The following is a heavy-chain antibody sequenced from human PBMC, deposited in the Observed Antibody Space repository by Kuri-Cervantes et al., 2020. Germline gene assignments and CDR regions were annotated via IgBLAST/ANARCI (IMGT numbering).Heavy chain of an antibody. J-gene: IGHJ3*02. D-gene: IGHD1-1*01. CDR2: IIPIFGTA. CDR1: GGTFSSYA. CDR3: ASVALLQDWNPTGAFDI. V-gene: IGHV1-69*13. Sequence: SVKVSCKASGGTFSSYAISWVRQAPGQGLEWMGGIIPIFGTANYAQKSQGRVTITADESTSTAYMELSSLRSEDTAVYYCASVALLQDWNPTGAFDIWGQGTMVTVSS.